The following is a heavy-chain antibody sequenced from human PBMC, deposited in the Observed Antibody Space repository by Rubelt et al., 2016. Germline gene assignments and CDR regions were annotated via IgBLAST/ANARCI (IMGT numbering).Heavy chain of an antibody. J-gene: IGHJ4*02. V-gene: IGHV4-59*01. Sequence: QVQLQESGPGLVKPSETLSLTCTVSGGSISSYYWSWIRQPPGKGLEWIGDIHYSGSTNYSPSLKRRVTISGDTSKNRFSLKLTSVTAADTAVYYCVRANYFDYWGQGTLVTVSS. CDR1: GGSISSYY. CDR2: IHYSGST. CDR3: VRANYFDY.